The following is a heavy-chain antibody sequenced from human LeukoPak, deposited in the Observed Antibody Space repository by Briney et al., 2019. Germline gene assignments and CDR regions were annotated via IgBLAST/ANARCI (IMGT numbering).Heavy chain of an antibody. Sequence: GRSLRLSCAASGFTFSSYSMNWVRQAPGKGLEWVSSISSSSSYIYYADSVKGRFTISRDNAKNSLYLQMNRLRVEDTAVYYCASGLRSRAFYFDYWGGGTLVTVSS. CDR3: ASGLRSRAFYFDY. D-gene: IGHD1-26*01. CDR2: ISSSSSYI. CDR1: GFTFSSYS. V-gene: IGHV3-21*01. J-gene: IGHJ4*02.